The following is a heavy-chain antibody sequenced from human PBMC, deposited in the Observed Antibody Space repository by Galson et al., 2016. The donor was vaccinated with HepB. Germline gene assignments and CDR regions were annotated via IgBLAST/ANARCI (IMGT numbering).Heavy chain of an antibody. CDR1: GFTFDDYA. D-gene: IGHD2-2*01. CDR3: AKAAQYCSSTSCRNWFDP. Sequence: SLRLSCAASGFTFDDYAMHWVRQAPGRGLEWVSGISWNSGNTGYADSVKGRFTISRDNAKDSLYLQMNSLRTEDTALYYCAKAAQYCSSTSCRNWFDPWGLGPLVTVSS. CDR2: ISWNSGNT. J-gene: IGHJ5*02. V-gene: IGHV3-9*01.